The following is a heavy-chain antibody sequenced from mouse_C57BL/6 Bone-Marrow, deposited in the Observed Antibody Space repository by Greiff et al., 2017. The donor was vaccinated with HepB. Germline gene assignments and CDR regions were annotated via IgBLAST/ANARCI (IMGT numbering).Heavy chain of an antibody. CDR3: ARWLLFRTWFAY. J-gene: IGHJ3*01. V-gene: IGHV1-64*01. Sequence: QVQLQQPGAELVKPGASVKLSCKASGYTFTSYWMHWVKQRPGQGLEWIGMIHPNSGSTNYNEKFKSKATLTVDKSPSTAYMQLSSLTSEDSAVYYCARWLLFRTWFAYWGQGTLVTVSA. D-gene: IGHD2-1*01. CDR2: IHPNSGST. CDR1: GYTFTSYW.